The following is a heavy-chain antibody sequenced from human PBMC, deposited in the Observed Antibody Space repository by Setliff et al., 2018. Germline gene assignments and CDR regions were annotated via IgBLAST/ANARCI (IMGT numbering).Heavy chain of an antibody. D-gene: IGHD1-1*01. Sequence: SETLSLTCAVYGGSISSGVYYWGWIRQPPGKGLEWIGRIYYRGDTYYNASLKSRLTLSVDTSKNQVSLNLRSVTAADTAVYYCARTGTYRYFDYWGQGTQVTVSS. J-gene: IGHJ4*02. CDR2: IYYRGDT. CDR1: GGSISSGVYY. V-gene: IGHV4-39*01. CDR3: ARTGTYRYFDY.